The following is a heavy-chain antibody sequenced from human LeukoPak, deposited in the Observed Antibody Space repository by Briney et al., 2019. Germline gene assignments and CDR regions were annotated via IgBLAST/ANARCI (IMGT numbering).Heavy chain of an antibody. CDR2: ISYDGSNK. V-gene: IGHV3-30*18. CDR1: GFTFSDYY. CDR3: AKGVSEPWFGPPFDY. D-gene: IGHD3-10*01. J-gene: IGHJ4*02. Sequence: GGSLRLSCAASGFTFSDYYMSWIRQAPGKGLEWVAVISYDGSNKYYADSVKGRFTISRDNSKNTLYLQMNSLRAEDTAVYYCAKGVSEPWFGPPFDYWGQGTLVTVSS.